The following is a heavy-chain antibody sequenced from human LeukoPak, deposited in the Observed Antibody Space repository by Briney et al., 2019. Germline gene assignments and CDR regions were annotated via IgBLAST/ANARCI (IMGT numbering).Heavy chain of an antibody. Sequence: SETLSLTCTVSGGSFGTYYWSWIRQPPGKGLEWIGDIYYSGSTNYNPSLKSRVTISVDTSKNQFSLKLSSVTTADTAVYYCARSVSWGLLVRDDAFDIWGQGTMVTVSS. CDR2: IYYSGST. CDR3: ARSVSWGLLVRDDAFDI. V-gene: IGHV4-59*01. CDR1: GGSFGTYY. D-gene: IGHD2-21*01. J-gene: IGHJ3*02.